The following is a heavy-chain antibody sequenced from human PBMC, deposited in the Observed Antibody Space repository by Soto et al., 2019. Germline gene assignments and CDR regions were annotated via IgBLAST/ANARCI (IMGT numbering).Heavy chain of an antibody. CDR3: ARCSLVVIPVPGFDP. D-gene: IGHD2-15*01. V-gene: IGHV4-31*02. CDR1: GGSISSGGYY. Sequence: SETLSLTCTVSGGSISSGGYYWSWIRQHPGRGLEWIGYIYYNGNTYYNPSLKSRVTVSVDTSKNQFSLNVRSVAAADTAVYYCARCSLVVIPVPGFDPWGQGTLVTVSS. J-gene: IGHJ5*02. CDR2: IYYNGNT.